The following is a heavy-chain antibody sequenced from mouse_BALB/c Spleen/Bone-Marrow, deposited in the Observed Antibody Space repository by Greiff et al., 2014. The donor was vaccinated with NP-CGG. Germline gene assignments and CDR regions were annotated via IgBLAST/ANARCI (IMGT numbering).Heavy chain of an antibody. Sequence: VQVVESGAELVRPGSSVKISCKASGYPFSSYWMSWVKQRPGQGLEWIGQIYPGDGETNYNGKFKGNATLTADKSSSTACMQLISLTSEDSAVYFCARKYGDYWGQGTPLTVSS. CDR2: IYPGDGET. CDR3: ARKYGDY. V-gene: IGHV1-80*01. D-gene: IGHD2-10*02. CDR1: GYPFSSYW. J-gene: IGHJ2*01.